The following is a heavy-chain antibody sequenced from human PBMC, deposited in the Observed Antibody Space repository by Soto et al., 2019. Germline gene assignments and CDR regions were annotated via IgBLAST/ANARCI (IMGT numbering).Heavy chain of an antibody. CDR2: ISSTTNYI. J-gene: IGHJ4*02. Sequence: GGSLRLSCAASGFTFTRYSMKWVRHAPGKGLEWVSSISSTTNYIYYGDSMKGRFTISRDNAKNSLYLEMNSLRAEDTAVYYCARESEDLTSNFDYWGQGTLVTVSS. CDR1: GFTFTRYS. CDR3: ARESEDLTSNFDY. V-gene: IGHV3-21*06.